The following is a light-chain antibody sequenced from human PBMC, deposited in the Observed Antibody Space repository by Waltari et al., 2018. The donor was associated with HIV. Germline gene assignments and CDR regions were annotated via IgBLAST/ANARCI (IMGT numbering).Light chain of an antibody. Sequence: QSVLTQPPSASGTPGQRVTISCSGSSSNIGGNTVNWYQHLPGTAPKLLIYSNHQRPSGAPDRFSGSKSGTSASLAISGLRSDDEAYYYCTSRDDSLNCPVFGRETKLTVL. J-gene: IGLJ2*01. V-gene: IGLV1-44*01. CDR1: SSNIGGNT. CDR2: SNH. CDR3: TSRDDSLNCPV.